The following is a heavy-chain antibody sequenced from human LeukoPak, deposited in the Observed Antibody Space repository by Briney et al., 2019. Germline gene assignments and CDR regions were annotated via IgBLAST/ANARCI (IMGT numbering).Heavy chain of an antibody. CDR1: GYTFTGNY. CDR2: IYPNSGVT. Sequence: GASVRVSCKASGYTFTGNYMHWVRQAPGQGLEWMGWIYPNSGVTNYAQEFQGRVTMTTDTSISTAYMELSRLRSDDTAVYYCARGINYYDGRGPYDVFDIWGQGTMVTVSS. V-gene: IGHV1-2*02. CDR3: ARGINYYDGRGPYDVFDI. D-gene: IGHD3-22*01. J-gene: IGHJ3*02.